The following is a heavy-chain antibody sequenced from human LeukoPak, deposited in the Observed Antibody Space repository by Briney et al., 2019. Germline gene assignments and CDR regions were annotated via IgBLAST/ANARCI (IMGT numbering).Heavy chain of an antibody. Sequence: GGSLRLSCAASGFTFSNYAMSWVRQAPGKGLEWVSXIRGSGDTTFYAESVKGRFIISRDNSKDTLFLQMNSLRAEDTAVYYCAKGAVVLTALSSFDYWGQGTLVTVSS. CDR1: GFTFSNYA. J-gene: IGHJ4*02. D-gene: IGHD2-15*01. CDR2: IRGSGDTT. CDR3: AKGAVVLTALSSFDY. V-gene: IGHV3-23*01.